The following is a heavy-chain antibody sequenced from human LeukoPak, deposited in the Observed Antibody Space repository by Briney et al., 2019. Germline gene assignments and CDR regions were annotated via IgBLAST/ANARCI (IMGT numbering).Heavy chain of an antibody. CDR2: VDAGGDTT. V-gene: IGHV3-23*01. J-gene: IGHJ4*02. CDR3: AKNVGSFRSPFDY. CDR1: GFTFSSHA. Sequence: AGGSLRLSCAASGFTFSSHAMSWVRQAPGKGLEWVSIVDAGGDTTYYAAFVQGRFTISRDNSKNTLFLQMNTLGADDTAVYYCAKNVGSFRSPFDYWGQGTLVTVSS. D-gene: IGHD3-16*02.